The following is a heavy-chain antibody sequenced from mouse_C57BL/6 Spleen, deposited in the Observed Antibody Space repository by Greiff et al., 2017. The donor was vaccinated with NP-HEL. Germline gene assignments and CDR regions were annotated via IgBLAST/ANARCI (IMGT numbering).Heavy chain of an antibody. Sequence: VKLMESGPELVKPGASVKLSCKASGYAFSSSWMNWVKQRPGQGLEWIGWIYPGDGDTNYNGKFKGKATLTADKSSSTAYMQLSSPTSEDSAVYFCAATMVTTGYFDYWGQGTTLTVSS. D-gene: IGHD2-2*01. CDR2: IYPGDGDT. V-gene: IGHV1-82*01. CDR3: AATMVTTGYFDY. J-gene: IGHJ2*01. CDR1: GYAFSSSW.